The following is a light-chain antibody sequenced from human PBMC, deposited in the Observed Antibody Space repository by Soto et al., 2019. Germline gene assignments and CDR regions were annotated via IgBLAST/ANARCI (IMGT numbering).Light chain of an antibody. CDR1: QSISSN. V-gene: IGKV3-15*01. J-gene: IGKJ4*01. Sequence: EIVMTQSPATLSVSPGERATLSCRASQSISSNLAWYQQKPGQAPRLLIYGPSTRATGIPARFSGSGSGTGFTLTISSLQSEDFAVYYCQQYNNWPLTFGGGTKVDIK. CDR3: QQYNNWPLT. CDR2: GPS.